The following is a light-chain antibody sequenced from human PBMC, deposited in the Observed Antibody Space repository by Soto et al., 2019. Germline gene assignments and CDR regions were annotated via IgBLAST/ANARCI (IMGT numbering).Light chain of an antibody. J-gene: IGKJ3*01. CDR3: QQRSNWPPFT. Sequence: EIVLTQSPGTLSLSPGERATLFCRASQSVSSSYLAWYQQKPDQALRLLIYDASNRATGIPARFSGSGSGTDFTLTISSLEPEDFAVYYCQQRSNWPPFTFGPGTKVDIK. CDR1: QSVSSSY. V-gene: IGKV3D-20*02. CDR2: DAS.